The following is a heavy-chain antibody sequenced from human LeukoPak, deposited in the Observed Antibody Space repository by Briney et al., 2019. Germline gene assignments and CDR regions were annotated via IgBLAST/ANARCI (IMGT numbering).Heavy chain of an antibody. Sequence: SETLSLTCAVSGYSISSGYYWGWIRQPPGKGLEWIGSIYHSGSTYYNPSLKSRVTISVDTSKNQFSLKLSSVTAADTAVYYCARHNLVAAGLYYFDYWGQGTLVTVSS. V-gene: IGHV4-38-2*01. J-gene: IGHJ4*02. CDR2: IYHSGST. CDR1: GYSISSGYY. CDR3: ARHNLVAAGLYYFDY. D-gene: IGHD6-13*01.